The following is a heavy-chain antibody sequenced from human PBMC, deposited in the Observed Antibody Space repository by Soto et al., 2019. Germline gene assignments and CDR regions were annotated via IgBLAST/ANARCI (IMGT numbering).Heavy chain of an antibody. D-gene: IGHD3-10*01. CDR1: GFTFSSYW. J-gene: IGHJ6*02. V-gene: IGHV3-74*01. CDR3: ARDASGPYGMDV. CDR2: INSDGSST. Sequence: PVGSLRLSCAASGFTFSSYWMHWVRQAPGKGLVWVSRINSDGSSTSYADSVKGRFTISRDNTKNTLYLQMNSLRAEDTAVYYCARDASGPYGMDVWGQGTTVTVSS.